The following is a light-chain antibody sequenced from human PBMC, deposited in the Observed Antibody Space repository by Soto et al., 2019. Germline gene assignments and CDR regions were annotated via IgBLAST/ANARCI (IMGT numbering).Light chain of an antibody. J-gene: IGKJ1*01. CDR3: QQYGTSPPGT. V-gene: IGKV3-20*01. Sequence: IVLTQSPGTLSLSPGERATLSCRASQSVSSSYLAWYQQKPGQAPRLLIYGASSRATGIPDRFSGSGSGTDFTLTISRLEPEHFAVYYCQQYGTSPPGTFGQGTKVEIK. CDR2: GAS. CDR1: QSVSSSY.